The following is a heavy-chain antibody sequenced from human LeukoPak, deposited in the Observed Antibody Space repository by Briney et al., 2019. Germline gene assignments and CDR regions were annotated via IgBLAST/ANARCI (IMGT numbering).Heavy chain of an antibody. D-gene: IGHD5-24*01. V-gene: IGHV3-74*01. CDR1: GFTFSSYW. Sequence: GGSLRLSCAASGFTFSSYWMRWVRQAPGKGLVWVSRINTDGSSTSYADSVKGRFTISRDNAKNTLYLQMNSLRAEDTAVYYRARVRGGYNSAAFDIWGQGTMVTVSS. CDR3: ARVRGGYNSAAFDI. CDR2: INTDGSST. J-gene: IGHJ3*02.